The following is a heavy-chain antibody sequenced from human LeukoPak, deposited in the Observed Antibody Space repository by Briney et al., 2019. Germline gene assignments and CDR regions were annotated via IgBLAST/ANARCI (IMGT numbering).Heavy chain of an antibody. Sequence: PGGSLRLSCAASGFTFSSYSMNWVRQAPGKGLEWVSYISSSSSTIYYADSVKGRFTISRDNAKNSLYLQMNSLRAEDTAVYYCARVSRNPLCYCYYYMDVWGKGTTVTVSS. CDR2: ISSSSSTI. CDR3: ARVSRNPLCYCYYYMDV. V-gene: IGHV3-48*01. D-gene: IGHD1-14*01. CDR1: GFTFSSYS. J-gene: IGHJ6*03.